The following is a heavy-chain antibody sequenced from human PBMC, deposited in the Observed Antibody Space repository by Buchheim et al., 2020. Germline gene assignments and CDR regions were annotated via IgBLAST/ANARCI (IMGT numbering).Heavy chain of an antibody. CDR3: ARGVYDSSGFDY. D-gene: IGHD3-22*01. V-gene: IGHV3-33*01. Sequence: QVQLVESGGGVVQPGRSLRLSCVASGFTFSSYGMHWVRQAPGKGLEWVAVIWYDGSNKYYADSVKGRFTISRDNSKKTLYLQMNSLRAEDTAVYYCARGVYDSSGFDYWGQGTL. CDR1: GFTFSSYG. CDR2: IWYDGSNK. J-gene: IGHJ4*02.